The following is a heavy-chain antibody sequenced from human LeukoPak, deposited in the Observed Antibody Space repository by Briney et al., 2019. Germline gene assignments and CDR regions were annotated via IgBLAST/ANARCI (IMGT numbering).Heavy chain of an antibody. CDR1: GDIFTGSF. V-gene: IGHV1-2*02. Sequence: GVSVKVSCKASGDIFTGSFMHWVRQAPGQGLEWMGWINSKTGGTKFAQKFQGRVTMTRDTSISTAYMELSSLRSDDTAVYYCARADPVAYWGQGTQVTVSS. J-gene: IGHJ4*02. CDR2: INSKTGGT. CDR3: ARADPVAY.